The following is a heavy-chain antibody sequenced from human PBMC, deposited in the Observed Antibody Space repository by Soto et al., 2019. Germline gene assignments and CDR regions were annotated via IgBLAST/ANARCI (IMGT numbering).Heavy chain of an antibody. J-gene: IGHJ3*01. V-gene: IGHV3-23*01. D-gene: IGHD1-26*01. CDR2: LSGSAGIT. CDR3: AKDRGIEGSSVRAFDV. CDR1: GFTFSSHG. Sequence: HPGGSLRLSCTASGFTFSSHGMNWVRQAPGKGLEWVSFLSGSAGITFYADSVKGRFTISRDNSKHTLYLQMNSLRAEDTAVYYCAKDRGIEGSSVRAFDVWGQGILVTVSS.